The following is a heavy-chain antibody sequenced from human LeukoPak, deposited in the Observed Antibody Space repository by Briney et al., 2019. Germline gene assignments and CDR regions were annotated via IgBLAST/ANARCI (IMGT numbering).Heavy chain of an antibody. Sequence: PGGSLRLSCAASGFTFSSYGMHWVRQAPGKGLEWVAFIRYDGSNKYYADSVKGRFTISRDNSKNTLYLQMNSLRAEDTAVYYCARIPDYSMHTFDIWGQGTMVTVSS. V-gene: IGHV3-30*02. J-gene: IGHJ3*02. D-gene: IGHD6-13*01. CDR1: GFTFSSYG. CDR2: IRYDGSNK. CDR3: ARIPDYSMHTFDI.